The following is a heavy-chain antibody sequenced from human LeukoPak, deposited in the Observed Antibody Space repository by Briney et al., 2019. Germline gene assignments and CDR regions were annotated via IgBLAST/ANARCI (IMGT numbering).Heavy chain of an antibody. J-gene: IGHJ4*02. Sequence: GGSLRLSCAASGFTFSSYEMNWVRQAPGKGLEWVSYISSSGSTIYYADSVKGRFTISRDNSKNTLYLQMNRLRAEDTAVYYCAKVPLIAAPKHFDYWGQGTLVTVSS. CDR1: GFTFSSYE. D-gene: IGHD6-13*01. V-gene: IGHV3-48*03. CDR2: ISSSGSTI. CDR3: AKVPLIAAPKHFDY.